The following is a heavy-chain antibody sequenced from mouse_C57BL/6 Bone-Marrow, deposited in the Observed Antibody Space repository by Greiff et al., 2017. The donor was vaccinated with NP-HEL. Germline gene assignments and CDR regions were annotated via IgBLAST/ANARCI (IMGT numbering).Heavy chain of an antibody. CDR2: IYPRSGNT. CDR3: ARLPSWFAY. J-gene: IGHJ3*01. Sequence: QVTLKVSGAELARPGASVKLSCKASGYTFTSYGISWVKQRTGQGLEWIGEIYPRSGNTYYNEKFKGKATLTADKSSSTAYMELRSLTSEDSAVYFCARLPSWFAYWGQGTLVTVSA. CDR1: GYTFTSYG. D-gene: IGHD5-5*01. V-gene: IGHV1-81*01.